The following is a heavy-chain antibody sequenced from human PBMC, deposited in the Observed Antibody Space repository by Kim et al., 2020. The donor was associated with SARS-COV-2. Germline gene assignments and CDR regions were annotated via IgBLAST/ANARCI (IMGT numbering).Heavy chain of an antibody. CDR1: GFTFSSYA. J-gene: IGHJ4*02. CDR3: AKRAAADQWLVQYYFDY. Sequence: GGSLRLSCAASGFTFSSYAMSWVRQAPGKGLEWVSAISGSGGSTYYADSVKGRFTISRDNSKNTLYLQMNSLRAEDTAVYYCAKRAAADQWLVQYYFDYWGQGTLVTVSS. V-gene: IGHV3-23*01. D-gene: IGHD6-19*01. CDR2: ISGSGGST.